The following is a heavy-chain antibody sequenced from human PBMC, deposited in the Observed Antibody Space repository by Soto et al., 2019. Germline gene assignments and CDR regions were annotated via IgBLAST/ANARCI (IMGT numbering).Heavy chain of an antibody. CDR2: INPNSGGT. V-gene: IGHV1-2*04. CDR3: ARGGLRYFDWSPMDV. CDR1: GYTFTGYY. Sequence: ASVKVSCMASGYTFTGYYMHWVRQAPGQGLEWMGWINPNSGGTNYAQKFQGWVTMTRDTSISTAYMELSRLRSDDTAVYYCARGGLRYFDWSPMDVWGQGTTVTVSS. D-gene: IGHD3-9*01. J-gene: IGHJ6*02.